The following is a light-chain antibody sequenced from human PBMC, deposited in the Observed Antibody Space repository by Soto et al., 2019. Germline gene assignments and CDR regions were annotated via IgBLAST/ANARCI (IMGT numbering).Light chain of an antibody. J-gene: IGKJ1*01. Sequence: DIVMTQSPLSLPVTPGEPASISCRSSQSLLHSNGYTSLDWYLQQPGQSPQLLIYLGSNRASGVPDRVSGSGSGTEFTLKISRVEAEDVGVYDCMQALQTPPWTFGQGTKVEIK. V-gene: IGKV2-28*01. CDR3: MQALQTPPWT. CDR1: QSLLHSNGYTS. CDR2: LGS.